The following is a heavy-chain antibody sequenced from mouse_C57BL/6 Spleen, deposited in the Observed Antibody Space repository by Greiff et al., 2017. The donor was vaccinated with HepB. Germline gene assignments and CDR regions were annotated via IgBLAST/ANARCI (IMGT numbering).Heavy chain of an antibody. CDR2: IDPEDGDT. V-gene: IGHV14-1*01. CDR1: GFNIKDYY. Sequence: EVKLMESGAELVRPGASVKLSCTASGFNIKDYYMHWVKQRPEQGLEWIGRIDPEDGDTEYAPKFQGKATMTADTSSNTAYLQLSSLTSEDTAVYYCTTDYYSNPFAYWGQGTLVTVSA. J-gene: IGHJ3*01. CDR3: TTDYYSNPFAY. D-gene: IGHD2-5*01.